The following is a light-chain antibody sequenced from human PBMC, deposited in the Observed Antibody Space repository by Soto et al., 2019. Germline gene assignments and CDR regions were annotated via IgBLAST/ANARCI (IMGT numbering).Light chain of an antibody. Sequence: EVVTTQSPATLSVSPGERATLSCRASQGLGTNLAWYQQKPGQAPRLLIYAASTRATGVPGRFSGSGSGTEFTLTISSLQSEDFAVYYCHQRSKWPLTFGGGTKVEIK. J-gene: IGKJ4*01. CDR1: QGLGTN. CDR3: HQRSKWPLT. V-gene: IGKV3-15*01. CDR2: AAS.